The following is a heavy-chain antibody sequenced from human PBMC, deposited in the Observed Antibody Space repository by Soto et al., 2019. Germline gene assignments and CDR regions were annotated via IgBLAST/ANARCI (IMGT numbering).Heavy chain of an antibody. Sequence: TPSLTRTVSGGSISSGGYYLSWIRQHPGKGLEWIGYIYYSGSTYYNPSLKSRVTISVDTSKNQFSLKLSSVTAADTAVYYCAARRGPKFDYWGQGTLVTVS. J-gene: IGHJ4*02. CDR3: AARRGPKFDY. V-gene: IGHV4-31*02. CDR1: GGSISSGGYY. D-gene: IGHD5-12*01. CDR2: IYYSGST.